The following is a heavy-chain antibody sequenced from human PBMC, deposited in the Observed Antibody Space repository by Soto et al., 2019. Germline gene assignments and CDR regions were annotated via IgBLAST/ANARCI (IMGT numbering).Heavy chain of an antibody. J-gene: IGHJ4*02. D-gene: IGHD3-22*01. CDR1: GFTFSSYA. V-gene: IGHV3-23*01. Sequence: GGSLRLSCAASGFTFSSYAMSWVRQAPGKGLEWVSAISGSGGSTYYADSVKGRFTIYRDNSKNTLYLQMNSLRAEDTAVYYCAKEYYDSSGYYTLAYFDYWGQGTLVTVSS. CDR3: AKEYYDSSGYYTLAYFDY. CDR2: ISGSGGST.